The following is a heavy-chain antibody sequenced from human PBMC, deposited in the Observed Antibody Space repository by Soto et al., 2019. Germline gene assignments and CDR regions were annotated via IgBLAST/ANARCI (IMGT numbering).Heavy chain of an antibody. CDR1: GFTFSSYS. Sequence: GGSLRLSCAASGFTFSSYSMNWVRQAPGKGLEWVSSISSSSSYIYYADSVKGRFTISRDNAKNSLYLQMNSLRAEDTAVYYCALGYCSSTSCHDAFDIWGQGTMVTVSS. CDR2: ISSSSSYI. D-gene: IGHD2-2*01. CDR3: ALGYCSSTSCHDAFDI. J-gene: IGHJ3*02. V-gene: IGHV3-21*01.